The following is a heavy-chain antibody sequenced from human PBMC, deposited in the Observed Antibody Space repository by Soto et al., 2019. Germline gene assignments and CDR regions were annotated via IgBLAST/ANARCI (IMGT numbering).Heavy chain of an antibody. V-gene: IGHV4-39*01. CDR3: ARLVVVAPVANV. CDR2: IFYTGTT. Sequence: PSETLSLTCSVSGGSVSYNSYYWGWIRQPPGKGQEWVGGIFYTGTTYYNPSLKDRLSISVDTSKNSFSLNLTSVTAADTAVYFCARLVVVAPVANVWGQGALVTVSS. J-gene: IGHJ4*02. D-gene: IGHD2-21*01. CDR1: GGSVSYNSYY.